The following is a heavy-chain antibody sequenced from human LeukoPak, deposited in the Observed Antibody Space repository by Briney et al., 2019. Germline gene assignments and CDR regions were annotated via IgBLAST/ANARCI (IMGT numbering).Heavy chain of an antibody. V-gene: IGHV3-64*01. D-gene: IGHD3-22*01. Sequence: PGGSLRLSCVASGFTFNNYAMHWVRQARWKGLEHVLFISSDGGTKYHGNSVKGRFTISRDNSKNTLNLQMGSLRPEDAAVYYCAREGGYYHDSRGIDHWGQGTLVTVSS. J-gene: IGHJ4*02. CDR1: GFTFNNYA. CDR3: AREGGYYHDSRGIDH. CDR2: ISSDGGTK.